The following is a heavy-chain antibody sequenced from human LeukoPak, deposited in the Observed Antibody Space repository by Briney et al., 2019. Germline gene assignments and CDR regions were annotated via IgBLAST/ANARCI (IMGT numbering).Heavy chain of an antibody. V-gene: IGHV4-39*07. J-gene: IGHJ4*02. D-gene: IGHD6-19*01. Sequence: SSETLSLTCTVSGGSISSSSYYWGWIRQPPGKGLEWIGSSYYSGSTYYNPSLKSRVTISVDMSKNHFSLRLRSVTAADTAMYYCARGTLYRGWSYYLDFWGQGSQVTVSS. CDR2: SYYSGST. CDR3: ARGTLYRGWSYYLDF. CDR1: GGSISSSSYY.